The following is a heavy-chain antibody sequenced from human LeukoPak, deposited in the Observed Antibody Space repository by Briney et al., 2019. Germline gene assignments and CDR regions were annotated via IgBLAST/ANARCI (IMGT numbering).Heavy chain of an antibody. V-gene: IGHV3-23*01. CDR2: IRGGGGGT. CDR3: AKGMTATSARFDF. CDR1: GGSFSGYY. J-gene: IGHJ4*02. Sequence: ETLSLTCAVYGGSFSGYYWSWVRQAPGKGLEWVSSIRGGGGGTLYADSVKGRFTMSRDTSESMLFLQMNSLRGEDTAVYYCAKGMTATSARFDFWGQGTLVTVSS.